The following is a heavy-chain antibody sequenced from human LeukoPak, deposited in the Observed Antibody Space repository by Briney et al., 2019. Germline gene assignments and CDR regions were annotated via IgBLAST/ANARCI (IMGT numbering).Heavy chain of an antibody. D-gene: IGHD3-16*01. CDR3: ARDYEGDYFDY. CDR1: GGSISSYY. J-gene: IGHJ4*02. CDR2: IYYSGST. Sequence: SETLSLPCTVSGGSISSYYWSWIRQPPGKGREWIGYIYYSGSTNYNPSLKSRVTISVDTSKNQFSLKLSSVTAADTAVYYCARDYEGDYFDYWGQGTLVTVSS. V-gene: IGHV4-59*01.